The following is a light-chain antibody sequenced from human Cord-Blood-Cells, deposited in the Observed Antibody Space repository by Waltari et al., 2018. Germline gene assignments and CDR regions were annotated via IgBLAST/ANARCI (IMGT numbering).Light chain of an antibody. Sequence: EIVLTQCPATLSLSPGDRATLSCRASQSVSSYLAWYQQKPGQAPRLLIYDASNRATGIPARFSGSGSGTDFTLTISSLEPEDFAVYYCQQRSNWPPITFGQGTRLGIK. J-gene: IGKJ5*01. CDR3: QQRSNWPPIT. V-gene: IGKV3-11*01. CDR2: DAS. CDR1: QSVSSY.